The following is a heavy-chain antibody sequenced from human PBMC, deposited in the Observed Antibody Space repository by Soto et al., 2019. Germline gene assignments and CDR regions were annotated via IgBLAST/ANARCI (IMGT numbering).Heavy chain of an antibody. Sequence: QVQLVESGGGVVQPGRSLRLSCAASGFTFSSYAMHWVRQAPGKGLEWVAVISYDGSNKYYADSVKGRFTISRDNSKNTLYLQMNSLRAEDTAVYYCARGGSGWYIAEYFQHWGQGTLVTVSS. V-gene: IGHV3-30-3*01. J-gene: IGHJ1*01. CDR2: ISYDGSNK. CDR1: GFTFSSYA. D-gene: IGHD6-19*01. CDR3: ARGGSGWYIAEYFQH.